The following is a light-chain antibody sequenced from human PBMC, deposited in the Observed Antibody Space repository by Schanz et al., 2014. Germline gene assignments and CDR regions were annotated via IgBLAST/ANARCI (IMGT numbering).Light chain of an antibody. V-gene: IGLV1-40*01. Sequence: QSVLTQPPSASGTPGQRVTISCSGSSSNIGSNYVYWYQQLPGTAPKLLIYANNNRPSGVPDRFSASKSDTSASLAITGLQAEDEADYYCQSYDKSLHGSVFGGGTKLTVL. J-gene: IGLJ3*02. CDR1: SSNIGSNY. CDR2: ANN. CDR3: QSYDKSLHGSV.